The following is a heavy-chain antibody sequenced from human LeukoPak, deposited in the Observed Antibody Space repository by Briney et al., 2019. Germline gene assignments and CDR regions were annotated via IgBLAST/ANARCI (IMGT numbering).Heavy chain of an antibody. CDR3: ARAYHSSWYLNWFDP. CDR2: IYYTGST. J-gene: IGHJ5*02. CDR1: GGSISSSRYY. V-gene: IGHV4-39*01. D-gene: IGHD6-13*01. Sequence: SETLSLTCTVSGGSISSSRYYWGWIRQPPGKGLEWIGSIYYTGSTYYNPSLKSRVTISVDTSKNQFSLKPSSVTAADTAVYYCARAYHSSWYLNWFDPWGQGTLVTGSS.